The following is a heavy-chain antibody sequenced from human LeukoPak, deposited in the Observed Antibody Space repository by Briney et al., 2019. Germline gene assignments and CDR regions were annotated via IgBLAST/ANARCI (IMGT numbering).Heavy chain of an antibody. CDR2: IYPGDSYT. CDR1: GYSFTTYW. D-gene: IGHD4-23*01. V-gene: IGHV5-51*01. J-gene: IGHJ4*02. Sequence: GASLKISCKGSGYSFTTYWIGWVRQMPGKGLEWMGIIYPGDSYTRYSPSFQGRVTISADKSINTAYLQWSSLKASDTAMYYCARKDYGSNSGGNFDYWGQGTLVTVSS. CDR3: ARKDYGSNSGGNFDY.